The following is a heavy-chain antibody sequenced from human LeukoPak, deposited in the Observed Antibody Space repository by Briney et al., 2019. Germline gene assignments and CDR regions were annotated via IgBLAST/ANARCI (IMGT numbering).Heavy chain of an antibody. J-gene: IGHJ6*03. CDR2: ISSSSSYI. Sequence: GGSLRLSCAASGFTFSSYSMNWVRQAPGKGLEWVSSISSSSSYIYYADSVKGRFTISRDNAKNSLYLQMNSLRAEDTAVYYCARDRGVGYCSSTSCYRSLHASYMDVWGKGTTVTVSS. CDR1: GFTFSSYS. D-gene: IGHD2-2*01. CDR3: ARDRGVGYCSSTSCYRSLHASYMDV. V-gene: IGHV3-21*01.